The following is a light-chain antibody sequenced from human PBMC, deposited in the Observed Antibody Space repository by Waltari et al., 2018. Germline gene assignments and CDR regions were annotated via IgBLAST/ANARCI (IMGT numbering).Light chain of an antibody. Sequence: DIVMTQSPLSLPVTPGESASISCRASQSLLHRNGYNYLDWYLQKPGQSPQLLIYLGSTRASGVPDRFSGSGSGTDFTLKISRVEAEDVGVYYCMQTLQTPTFGQGTKVEIK. CDR1: QSLLHRNGYNY. V-gene: IGKV2-28*01. CDR2: LGS. J-gene: IGKJ1*01. CDR3: MQTLQTPT.